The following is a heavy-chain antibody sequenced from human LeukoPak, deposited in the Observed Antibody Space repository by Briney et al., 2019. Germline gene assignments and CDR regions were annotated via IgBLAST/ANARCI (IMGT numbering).Heavy chain of an antibody. CDR3: ARVGFLEWLPDYYYYGMDV. CDR1: GFTFSSYS. V-gene: IGHV3-21*01. D-gene: IGHD3-3*01. CDR2: ISSSSNYI. Sequence: GGSLRLSCAASGFTFSSYSMNWVRQAPGKGLEWVSSISSSSNYIYYADSVKGRFTISRDNAKNSLYLQMNSLRAEDTAVHYCARVGFLEWLPDYYYYGMDVWGQGTTVTVSS. J-gene: IGHJ6*02.